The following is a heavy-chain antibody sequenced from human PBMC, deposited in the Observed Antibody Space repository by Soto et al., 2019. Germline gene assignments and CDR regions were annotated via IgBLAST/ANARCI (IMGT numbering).Heavy chain of an antibody. D-gene: IGHD4-17*01. Sequence: PSETLSLTCTVSGGSISSSIYYWVWIRQPPGKGLEWIGSIYYSGSTYYNPSLKSRVTISVDTSKNQFSLKLSSVTAADTAVYYCARPDYGDYGWYFDLWGRGTLVTVSS. CDR3: ARPDYGDYGWYFDL. V-gene: IGHV4-39*01. CDR1: GGSISSSIYY. J-gene: IGHJ2*01. CDR2: IYYSGST.